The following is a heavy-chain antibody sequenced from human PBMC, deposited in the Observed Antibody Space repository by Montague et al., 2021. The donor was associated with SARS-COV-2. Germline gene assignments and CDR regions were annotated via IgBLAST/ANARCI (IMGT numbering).Heavy chain of an antibody. CDR2: IYYSGST. CDR3: ARAIGSMYSSGWYYYYYGMDV. J-gene: IGHJ6*02. CDR1: GGSISSYY. D-gene: IGHD6-19*01. V-gene: IGHV4-59*01. Sequence: SETLSLTCTVSGGSISSYYWSWIRQPPGKGLEWIGYIYYSGSTNYNPSLKSRVTISVDTSKNQFSLKLSSVTAADTAVYYCARAIGSMYSSGWYYYYYGMDVGGQGTTFTGSS.